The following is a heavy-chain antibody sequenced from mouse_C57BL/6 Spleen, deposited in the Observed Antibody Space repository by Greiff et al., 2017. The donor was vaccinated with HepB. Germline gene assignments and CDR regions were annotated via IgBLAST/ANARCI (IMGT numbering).Heavy chain of an antibody. D-gene: IGHD2-5*01. CDR1: GFTFSSYA. CDR2: ISSGGDYI. J-gene: IGHJ1*03. V-gene: IGHV5-9-1*02. CDR3: TRDGDSKGWYFDV. Sequence: EVKVVESGEGLVKPGGSLKLSCAASGFTFSSYAMSWVRQTPEKRLEWVAYISSGGDYIYYADTVKGRFTISRDNARNTLYLQMSSLKSEDTAMYYCTRDGDSKGWYFDVWGTGTTVTVSS.